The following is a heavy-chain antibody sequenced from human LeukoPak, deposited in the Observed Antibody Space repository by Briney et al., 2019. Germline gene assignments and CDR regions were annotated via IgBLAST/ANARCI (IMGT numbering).Heavy chain of an antibody. CDR1: GFTFSSYA. J-gene: IGHJ6*02. D-gene: IGHD3-10*01. Sequence: PGGSLRLSCAAFGFTFSSYAMRWVRQAPGKGLEWVSTIVTGGLTTYYADSVKGRFTISRDNSKNTLYLQMNSLRADDTAVYYCARRSTSGNFYSGMDVWGQGTTVTVS. CDR3: ARRSTSGNFYSGMDV. CDR2: IVTGGLTT. V-gene: IGHV3-23*01.